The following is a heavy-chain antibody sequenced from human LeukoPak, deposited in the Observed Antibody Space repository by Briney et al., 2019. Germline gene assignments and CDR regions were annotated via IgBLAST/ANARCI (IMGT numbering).Heavy chain of an antibody. CDR2: IYYTGNT. CDR1: GGXISSYY. CDR3: ARGYYDSIDY. J-gene: IGHJ4*02. Sequence: SETLSLTCTVSGGXISSYYWSWIRQPPGKRLEWIGYIYYTGNTNYNPSLKSRVTISVGTSKTQFSLNMTSVTAADTAMYYCARGYYDSIDYWGQGTLVTVSS. D-gene: IGHD3-22*01. V-gene: IGHV4-59*01.